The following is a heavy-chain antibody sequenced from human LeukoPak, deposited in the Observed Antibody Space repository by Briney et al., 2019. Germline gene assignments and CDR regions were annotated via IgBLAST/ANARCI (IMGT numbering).Heavy chain of an antibody. CDR3: ARSLTPPLYYFDY. CDR1: GYSISSGYY. CDR2: IYHSGST. V-gene: IGHV4-38-2*01. J-gene: IGHJ4*02. Sequence: SETLSLTCAVSGYSISSGYYWGWIRQPPGTGLEWIGSIYHSGSTYYNPSLKSRVTISVDTSKNQFSLKLSSVTAADTAVYYCARSLTPPLYYFDYWGQGTLVTVSS.